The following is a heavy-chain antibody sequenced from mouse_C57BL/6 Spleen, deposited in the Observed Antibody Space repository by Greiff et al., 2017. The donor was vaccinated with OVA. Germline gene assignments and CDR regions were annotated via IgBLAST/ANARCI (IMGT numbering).Heavy chain of an antibody. CDR3: ANYYGSRHYAMDY. Sequence: QVQLQQSGPELVKPGASVKISCKASGYAFSSSSMNWVKQRPGKGLEWIGRIYPGDGDTNYNGKFKGKATLTADKSSSTAYMQLSSLTSEDSAVYFCANYYGSRHYAMDYWGQGTSVTVSS. CDR2: IYPGDGDT. V-gene: IGHV1-82*01. D-gene: IGHD1-1*01. J-gene: IGHJ4*01. CDR1: GYAFSSSS.